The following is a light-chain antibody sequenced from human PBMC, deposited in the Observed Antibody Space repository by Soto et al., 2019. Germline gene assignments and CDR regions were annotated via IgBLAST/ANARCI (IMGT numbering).Light chain of an antibody. CDR1: QSVSSD. J-gene: IGKJ5*01. CDR2: DAS. CDR3: QQYKNWPL. Sequence: EIVMTQSPVTLSVSPGERATLSCRASQSVSSDLAWYQQKPGQAPRLLIYDASNKATGIPARFSGSGSGTDFTLTISSLQSEDFAVYCCQQYKNWPLFGQGTRLEI. V-gene: IGKV3D-15*01.